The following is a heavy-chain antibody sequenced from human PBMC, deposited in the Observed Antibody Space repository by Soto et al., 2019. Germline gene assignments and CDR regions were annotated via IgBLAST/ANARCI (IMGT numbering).Heavy chain of an antibody. J-gene: IGHJ5*02. CDR3: AHRVNYNSYWDVGWFDP. CDR1: GFSLTTSGVG. Sequence: QITLKESGPTLLEPTQTLTLTCSFSGFSLTTSGVGVGWLRPAPGKAPECLGIIYWDNDRRFNPSLKSRLSITKDTSKNQVVLTMTYMEPVDTAIYFCAHRVNYNSYWDVGWFDPWGQGTLVTVS. V-gene: IGHV2-5*02. D-gene: IGHD2-8*02. CDR2: IYWDNDR.